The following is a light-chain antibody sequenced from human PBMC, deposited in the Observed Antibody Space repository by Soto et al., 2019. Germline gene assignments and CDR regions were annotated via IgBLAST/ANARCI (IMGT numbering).Light chain of an antibody. CDR1: QSVSSSY. CDR3: QQYGSSPLYT. V-gene: IGKV3-20*01. Sequence: ETVLTQSPGTLSLSPGERATLSCRASQSVSSSYLAWYQQKPGQAPRLLIYGASSRATGIPDRFSGSGSGTDFTLTISRLEPEDFAVYYCQQYGSSPLYTFGQGT. J-gene: IGKJ2*01. CDR2: GAS.